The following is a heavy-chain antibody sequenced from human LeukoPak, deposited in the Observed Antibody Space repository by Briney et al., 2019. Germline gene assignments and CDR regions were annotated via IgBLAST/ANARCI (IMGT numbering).Heavy chain of an antibody. CDR3: ARVSRSYDYVWGSYRSYYFDY. V-gene: IGHV3-66*01. D-gene: IGHD3-16*02. J-gene: IGHJ4*02. Sequence: PGGSLRLSCTTSGFNFRAYWMGWVRQAPGKGLEWVSLIDNFGSTFYADSVKGRFTISRDSSKNTLYIQMNSLRVEDTAVYYCARVSRSYDYVWGSYRSYYFDYWGQGTLVTVSS. CDR2: IDNFGST. CDR1: GFNFRAYW.